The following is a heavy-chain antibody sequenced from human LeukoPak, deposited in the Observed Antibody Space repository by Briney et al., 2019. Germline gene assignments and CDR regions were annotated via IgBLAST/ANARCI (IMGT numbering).Heavy chain of an antibody. CDR2: ISGSGGST. Sequence: GGSLRLSCAASGFTFSSYAMSWVRQAPGKGLEWVSAISGSGGSTYYADSVKGRSTISRDNSKNTLYLQMNSLRAEDTAVYYCAKVGPTIAAAGTFDYYGMDVWGQGATVTVSS. D-gene: IGHD6-13*01. CDR1: GFTFSSYA. V-gene: IGHV3-23*01. J-gene: IGHJ6*02. CDR3: AKVGPTIAAAGTFDYYGMDV.